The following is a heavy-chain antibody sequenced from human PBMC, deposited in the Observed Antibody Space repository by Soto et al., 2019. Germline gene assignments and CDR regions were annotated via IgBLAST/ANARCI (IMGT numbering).Heavy chain of an antibody. V-gene: IGHV3-33*01. D-gene: IGHD2-21*02. CDR2: IRYDGSDT. J-gene: IGHJ5*02. CDR3: ARDRFGVTEGTNWLDP. CDR1: GFKFNSYG. Sequence: QEQLVQSGGGVVQPGRSLRLSCAASGFKFNSYGMHWVRQAPGKGLEWVAVIRYDGSDTSYGDSLKGRFTISRDNSKNTLHLQMSSLRDDDTAVYYCARDRFGVTEGTNWLDPWGRGSLVTVSS.